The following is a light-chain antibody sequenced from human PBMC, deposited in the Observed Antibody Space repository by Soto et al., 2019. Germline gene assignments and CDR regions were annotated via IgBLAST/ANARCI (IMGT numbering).Light chain of an antibody. CDR3: SSYTSSNTLV. CDR2: DVS. CDR1: SSDVGGYNY. V-gene: IGLV2-14*01. J-gene: IGLJ2*01. Sequence: QSVLTQPASVSGSPGQSITISCNGTSSDVGGYNYVFWYQQHPGKAPKLMIYDVSNRPSGVSNRFSGSNSGNTASLTISGLQAEDEADYYCSSYTSSNTLVFGGGTKLTVL.